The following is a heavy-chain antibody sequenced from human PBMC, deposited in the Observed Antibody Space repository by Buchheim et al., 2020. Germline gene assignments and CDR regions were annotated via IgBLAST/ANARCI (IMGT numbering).Heavy chain of an antibody. D-gene: IGHD7-27*01. CDR3: ARLGMKDGYYYYGMDV. V-gene: IGHV4-39*02. Sequence: QLQLQESGPAMVKPSDTLSLTCTVSGGSISNSPFYWGWIRQAPGKGLEWIGSLYDRGTSYYNPSLKTRVTISLDTSEHHFSLTLTSVTAADAAVYYCARLGMKDGYYYYGMDVWGQGTT. CDR2: LYDRGTS. CDR1: GGSISNSPFY. J-gene: IGHJ6*02.